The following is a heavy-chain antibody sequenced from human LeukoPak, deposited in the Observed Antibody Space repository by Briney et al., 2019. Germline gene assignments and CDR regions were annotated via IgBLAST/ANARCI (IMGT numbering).Heavy chain of an antibody. Sequence: GSLRLSCAASGFTFSDYYMSWIRQAPGKGLEWVSYISSSGSTIYYADSVKGRFTISRDNAKNSLYLQMNSLRAEDTAMYYCARDPSDYDSSGYYSRYFDLWGRGTLVSVSS. V-gene: IGHV3-11*04. J-gene: IGHJ2*01. CDR3: ARDPSDYDSSGYYSRYFDL. D-gene: IGHD3-22*01. CDR2: ISSSGSTI. CDR1: GFTFSDYY.